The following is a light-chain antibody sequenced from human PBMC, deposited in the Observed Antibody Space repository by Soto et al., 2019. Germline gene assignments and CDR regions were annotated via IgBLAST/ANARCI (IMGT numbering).Light chain of an antibody. V-gene: IGLV2-14*01. CDR3: NSYTSSSTYV. CDR2: DVS. Sequence: QSVLTQPASVSGSPGQSITISCTGTSSDDGGYNYVSWYQQHPGKAPKLVIYDVSNRPSGVSNRFSGSKSGNTASLTISGLQAEDEADYYCNSYTSSSTYVFGTGTKVTVL. CDR1: SSDDGGYNY. J-gene: IGLJ1*01.